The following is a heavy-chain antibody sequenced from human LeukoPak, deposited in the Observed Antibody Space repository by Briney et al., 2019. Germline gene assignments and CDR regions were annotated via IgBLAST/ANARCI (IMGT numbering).Heavy chain of an antibody. CDR3: ARVSTAVSLAIDS. Sequence: GGSLRLSCAASGFTFSSYEMNWVRQAPGKGLEWVSYISSSGSAMTYADSVEGRFTISRDNAKNSLFLQMNSLRAEDTAVYYCARVSTAVSLAIDSWGQGTLVTVST. V-gene: IGHV3-48*03. CDR1: GFTFSSYE. J-gene: IGHJ4*02. D-gene: IGHD6-13*01. CDR2: ISSSGSAM.